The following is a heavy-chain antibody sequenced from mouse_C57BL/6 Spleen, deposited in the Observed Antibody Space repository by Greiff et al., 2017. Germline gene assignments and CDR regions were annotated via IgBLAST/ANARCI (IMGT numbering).Heavy chain of an antibody. CDR2: IWTGGGT. CDR3: ARNSLYSKYYFDY. Sequence: VKLQESGPGLVAPSQSLSITCTVSGFSLTSYAISWVRQPPGKGLEWLGVIWTGGGTNYNSALKSRLSISKDNSKSQVFLKMNSLQTDDTARYYCARNSLYSKYYFDYWGQGTTLTVSS. J-gene: IGHJ2*01. CDR1: GFSLTSYA. V-gene: IGHV2-9-1*01. D-gene: IGHD2-5*01.